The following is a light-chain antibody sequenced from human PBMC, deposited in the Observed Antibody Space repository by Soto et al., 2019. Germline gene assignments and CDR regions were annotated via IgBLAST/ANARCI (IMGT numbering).Light chain of an antibody. V-gene: IGLV1-44*01. CDR3: ATWDDNVDV. J-gene: IGLJ1*01. CDR2: TNS. Sequence: QSVLSQPPSASGTPGQTVSISCSISSPNVGTNPVAWYQQLPGTAPTLLIYTNSQRPIGVPVRFSGSKSGTSASLAISGLQSEDEGDYYCATWDDNVDVFGTGTKVTVL. CDR1: SPNVGTNP.